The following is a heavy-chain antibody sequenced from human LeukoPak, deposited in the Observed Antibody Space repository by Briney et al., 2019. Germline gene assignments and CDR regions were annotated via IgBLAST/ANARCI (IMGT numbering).Heavy chain of an antibody. CDR1: GLTFSSYS. V-gene: IGHV3-21*01. CDR3: ARDSGYSSGLGLKY. D-gene: IGHD6-19*01. J-gene: IGHJ4*02. CDR2: ISSSSSYI. Sequence: GGSLRLSCAASGLTFSSYSMNWVRQAPGKGLEWVSSISSSSSYIYYADSVKGRFTISRDNAKNSLYLQMNSLRAEDTAVYYCARDSGYSSGLGLKYWGQGTLVTVSS.